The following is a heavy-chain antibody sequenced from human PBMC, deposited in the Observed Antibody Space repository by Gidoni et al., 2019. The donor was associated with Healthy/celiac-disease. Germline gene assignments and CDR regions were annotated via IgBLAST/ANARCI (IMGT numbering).Heavy chain of an antibody. Sequence: QVQLVESGGGVVQPGRSLSLSCAASGFTFSSYAMHWVRQAPGKGLEWVAVISYDGSNKYYADSVKGRFTISRDNSKNTLYLQMNSLRAEDTAVYYCARGARGQWLDNWFDPWGQGTLVTVSS. CDR1: GFTFSSYA. V-gene: IGHV3-30*04. J-gene: IGHJ5*02. CDR3: ARGARGQWLDNWFDP. D-gene: IGHD6-19*01. CDR2: ISYDGSNK.